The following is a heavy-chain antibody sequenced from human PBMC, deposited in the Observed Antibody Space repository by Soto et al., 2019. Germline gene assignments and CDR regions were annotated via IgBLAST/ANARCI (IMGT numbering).Heavy chain of an antibody. V-gene: IGHV3-30*18. J-gene: IGHJ4*02. D-gene: IGHD1-26*01. Sequence: QVQLVESGAGVVQPGRSLRLSCAASGFIFSSYGMHWVRQAPGKGLEWLAAISYDGNNKFYADSVKGRFTISRENSNNTVYLQMNSLRADDTAVYYCVKDGPMVGIVDFDYWGQGALVAVSS. CDR1: GFIFSSYG. CDR3: VKDGPMVGIVDFDY. CDR2: ISYDGNNK.